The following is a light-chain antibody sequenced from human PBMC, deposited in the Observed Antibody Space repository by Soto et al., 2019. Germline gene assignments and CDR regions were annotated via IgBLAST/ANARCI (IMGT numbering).Light chain of an antibody. CDR3: SSYISSITYV. CDR2: EVS. CDR1: SSDVGGYDY. V-gene: IGLV2-14*01. Sequence: QSALTQPASVSGSPGQSITISCTGTSSDVGGYDYVSWYQQHPGKAPKLMIYEVSNRPSGVSNRFSGSKSGNTASLTISGLQTEDEADYYCSSYISSITYVFXTGTKVTVL. J-gene: IGLJ1*01.